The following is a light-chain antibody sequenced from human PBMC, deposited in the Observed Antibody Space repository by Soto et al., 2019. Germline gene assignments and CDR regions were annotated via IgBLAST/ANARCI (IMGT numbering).Light chain of an antibody. J-gene: IGKJ4*01. V-gene: IGKV1-5*01. CDR3: QQYKSYPLT. CDR2: DAS. Sequence: DIQMTQSPYTLSASVGDRVTITCRASQSISSWLAWYQQKPGKAPKLLIYDASSLESGVPSRFSGSGSGTEFTLTISSLQPDDFATYYCQQYKSYPLTFGGGTKVDIK. CDR1: QSISSW.